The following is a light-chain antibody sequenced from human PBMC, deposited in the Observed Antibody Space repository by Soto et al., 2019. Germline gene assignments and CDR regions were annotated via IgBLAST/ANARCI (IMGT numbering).Light chain of an antibody. CDR2: EVS. CDR3: CSYAGSSTFV. J-gene: IGLJ1*01. CDR1: SSDVGGYNY. Sequence: QSVLTQPPSASGSPGQSVTISCTGTSSDVGGYNYVSWYQQHPGKAPKLIISEVSKRPSGVPDRFSGSKSGNTASLTVSGLQAEDEADYYCCSYAGSSTFVFGTGTKVTVL. V-gene: IGLV2-8*01.